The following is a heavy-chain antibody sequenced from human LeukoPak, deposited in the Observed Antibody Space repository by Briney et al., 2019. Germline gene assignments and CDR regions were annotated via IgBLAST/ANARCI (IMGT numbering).Heavy chain of an antibody. CDR2: ISYDGSNK. Sequence: GGSLRLSCAASGFTFSSYGMHWVRQAPGKGLEWVAVISYDGSNKYYADSVKGRLTISRDNSKNTMYLQMNSLRAEDTAVYYCAKRIQSAMAMGYWGQGTLVTVSS. CDR1: GFTFSSYG. D-gene: IGHD5-18*01. V-gene: IGHV3-30*18. CDR3: AKRIQSAMAMGY. J-gene: IGHJ4*02.